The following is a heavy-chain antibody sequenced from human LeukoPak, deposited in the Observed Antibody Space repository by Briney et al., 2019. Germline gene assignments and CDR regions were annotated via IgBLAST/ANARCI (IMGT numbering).Heavy chain of an antibody. CDR2: ISSSSSYI. CDR3: VRMYSSSWYNPTYFDY. J-gene: IGHJ4*02. Sequence: GGSLTLSCAASGCTFSSYSMNWVRQAPGKGLEWVSSISSSSSYIYYADSVKGRFTISRDNAKNSLYLQMNSLRAEDTAVYYCVRMYSSSWYNPTYFDYWGQGTLVTVSS. D-gene: IGHD6-13*01. CDR1: GCTFSSYS. V-gene: IGHV3-21*01.